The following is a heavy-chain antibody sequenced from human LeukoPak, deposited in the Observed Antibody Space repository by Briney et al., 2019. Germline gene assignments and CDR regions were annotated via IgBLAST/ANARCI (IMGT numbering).Heavy chain of an antibody. CDR1: GASISGSGYY. D-gene: IGHD5-12*01. CDR3: AKRGGYGQIDY. CDR2: ICDSGST. J-gene: IGHJ4*02. Sequence: SETLSLTCTVSGASISGSGYYWGWIRQPPGKGLEWIGNICDSGSTYYNASLQGRVTISIDTSKNQFSLRLSSVTAADTAMYYCAKRGGYGQIDYWGQGTLVTVSS. V-gene: IGHV4-39*01.